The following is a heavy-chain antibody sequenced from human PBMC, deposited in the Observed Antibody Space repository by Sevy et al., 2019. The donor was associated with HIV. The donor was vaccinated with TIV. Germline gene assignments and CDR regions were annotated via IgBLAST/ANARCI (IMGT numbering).Heavy chain of an antibody. V-gene: IGHV1-18*01. CDR1: GYTFSSNG. D-gene: IGHD3-10*01. CDR3: ARVPTYYYGSATYFDS. J-gene: IGHJ4*02. Sequence: ASVKVSCKASGYTFSSNGITWVRQAPGQGLEWMGWIGLYNGNSNNAQKFRDRVTMTADTSTSTAYMELRSRRSDDTAVYYCARVPTYYYGSATYFDSWGQGSLVTVSS. CDR2: IGLYNGNS.